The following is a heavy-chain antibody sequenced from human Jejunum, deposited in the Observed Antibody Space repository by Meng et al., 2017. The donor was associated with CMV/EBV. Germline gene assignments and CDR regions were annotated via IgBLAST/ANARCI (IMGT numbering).Heavy chain of an antibody. CDR1: GFTFSTFA. J-gene: IGHJ4*02. CDR3: ARDLVAATAPNN. D-gene: IGHD1-26*01. V-gene: IGHV3-23*01. CDR2: IYYGGGAT. Sequence: CAASGFTFSTFAMGWVRQAPGKGLEWVSSIYYGGGATHYPDSVKGRFTISRDNAKNSLYLQMNSLRAEDTAVYYCARDLVAATAPNNWGQGTLVTVSS.